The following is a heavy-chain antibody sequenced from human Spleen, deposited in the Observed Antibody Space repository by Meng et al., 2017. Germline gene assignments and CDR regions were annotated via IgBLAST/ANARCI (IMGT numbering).Heavy chain of an antibody. CDR3: VRSSAWVRTGFDP. CDR2: IGHSGFT. D-gene: IGHD6-19*01. CDR1: GDSISSSDSY. V-gene: IGHV4-39*01. J-gene: IGHJ5*02. Sequence: QLQLQESGPGLVKPSETLSRTCSVSGDSISSSDSYGGWIRQSPGKGLEWIGSIGHSGFTYYTPSLESRVTVSVDTSRSQFSLELTSVTAADTAVYYCVRSSAWVRTGFDPWGQGTLVTVSS.